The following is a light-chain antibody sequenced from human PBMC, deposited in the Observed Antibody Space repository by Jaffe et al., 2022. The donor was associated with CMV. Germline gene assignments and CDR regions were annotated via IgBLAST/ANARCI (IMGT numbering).Light chain of an antibody. J-gene: IGKJ1*01. CDR2: KAA. CDR3: QQYGSSPWT. V-gene: IGKV3-20*01. CDR1: QTVSSNY. Sequence: EIVLTQSPGTLSLSPGERAILSCRASQTVSSNYLAWYQQKPGQAPRLLIYKAADRATGIPDTFSGSGSGTDFSLTISRLEPEDFAVYYCQQYGSSPWTFGQGTRVEVK.